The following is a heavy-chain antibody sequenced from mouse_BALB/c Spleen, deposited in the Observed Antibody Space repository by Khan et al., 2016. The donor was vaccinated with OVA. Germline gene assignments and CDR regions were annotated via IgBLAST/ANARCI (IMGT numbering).Heavy chain of an antibody. J-gene: IGHJ2*01. Sequence: DVKLQESGPGLVKPSQSLSLTCTVTGYSITSGYGWNWIRQFPGNKLEWMGNIRYRGSTNNNTTLKSRITNTRDTYKNQFFLQLDSVTTEDTATYYCSRTARIKYWVQGTTLTVSS. D-gene: IGHD3-3*01. CDR1: GYSITSGYG. CDR3: SRTARIKY. CDR2: IRYRGST. V-gene: IGHV3-2*02.